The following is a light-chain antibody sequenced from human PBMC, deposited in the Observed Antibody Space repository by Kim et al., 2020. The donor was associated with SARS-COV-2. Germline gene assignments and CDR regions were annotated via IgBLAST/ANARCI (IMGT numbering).Light chain of an antibody. CDR2: HAS. V-gene: IGKV3-11*01. J-gene: IGKJ4*01. Sequence: SPGERATLSCRARQGVGSYLAWYQQKPGQAPRLLIYHASNRATGIPARFSGSGSGTDFTLTISSLEPEDFAVYHCQQRANWPRLTFGGGTKVDIK. CDR1: QGVGSY. CDR3: QQRANWPRLT.